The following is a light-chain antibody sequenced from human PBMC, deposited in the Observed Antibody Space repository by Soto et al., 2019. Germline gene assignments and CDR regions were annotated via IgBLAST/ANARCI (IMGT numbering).Light chain of an antibody. V-gene: IGKV1-6*01. J-gene: IGKJ1*01. Sequence: AVQMNQSPSSMSASVGDRVTITCRASQGIRNELSWYQQKPGKAPYLLIYEASTLQSGVPSRFSGSGSGTDFTLTITTLQAEDFATYYCLQDESFPWTFGPGTTV. CDR3: LQDESFPWT. CDR1: QGIRNE. CDR2: EAS.